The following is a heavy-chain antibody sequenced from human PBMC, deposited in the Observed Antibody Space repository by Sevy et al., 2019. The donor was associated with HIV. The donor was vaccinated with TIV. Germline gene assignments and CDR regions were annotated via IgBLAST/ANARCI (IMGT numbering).Heavy chain of an antibody. V-gene: IGHV4-30-4*01. CDR1: GGSISSGDYY. CDR2: IYYSGST. CDR3: ARDLLYYYDSSGYYTYYYYGMDV. J-gene: IGHJ6*02. D-gene: IGHD3-22*01. Sequence: PAETLSLTCTVSGGSISSGDYYWSWIRQPPGKGLEWIGYIYYSGSTYYNPSLKSRVTISVDTSKNQFSLKLSSVTAADTAVYYCARDLLYYYDSSGYYTYYYYGMDVWGQGTTVTVSS.